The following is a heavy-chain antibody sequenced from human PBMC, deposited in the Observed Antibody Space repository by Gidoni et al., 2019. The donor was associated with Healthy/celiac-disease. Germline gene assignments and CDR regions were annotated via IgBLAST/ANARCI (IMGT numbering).Heavy chain of an antibody. Sequence: QVQLVQSGTEVKKPGASVKVSCKASGNTFTRYYMHWGRQATGQGLEWMGISNRSGGSTSYAQKFQGRVTMTRDTSTRTVYMELSSLRSEDTAVYYCARDGGSDFWRGYYLGYWGQGTLVTVSS. CDR2: SNRSGGST. CDR1: GNTFTRYY. D-gene: IGHD3-3*01. V-gene: IGHV1-46*01. J-gene: IGHJ4*02. CDR3: ARDGGSDFWRGYYLGY.